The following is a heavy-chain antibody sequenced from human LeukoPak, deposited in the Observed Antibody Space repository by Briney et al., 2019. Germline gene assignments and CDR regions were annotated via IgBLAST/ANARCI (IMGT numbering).Heavy chain of an antibody. CDR1: GGSISSGGYY. D-gene: IGHD2-15*01. V-gene: IGHV4-31*03. J-gene: IGHJ4*02. Sequence: SQTLSLTCTVSGGSISSGGYYWSWIRQHPGKGLEWIGYIYYSGSTYYNPSLKSRVTISVDTSKNQFSLKLSSVTAADTAVYYCARSCSGGSCLYYWGQGTLATVSS. CDR3: ARSCSGGSCLYY. CDR2: IYYSGST.